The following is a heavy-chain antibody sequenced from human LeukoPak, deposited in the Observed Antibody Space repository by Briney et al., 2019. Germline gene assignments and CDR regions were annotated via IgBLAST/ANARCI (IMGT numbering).Heavy chain of an antibody. J-gene: IGHJ4*02. CDR2: ISSSGSTI. D-gene: IGHD3-22*01. CDR3: ARDRVYYYDSSARGGY. V-gene: IGHV3-11*01. Sequence: GGSLRLSCAASGFTFSDYYMSWIRRAPGKGLEWVSYISSSGSTIYYADSVKGRFTISRDNAKNSLYLQMNSLRAEDTAVYYCARDRVYYYDSSARGGYWGQGTLVTVSS. CDR1: GFTFSDYY.